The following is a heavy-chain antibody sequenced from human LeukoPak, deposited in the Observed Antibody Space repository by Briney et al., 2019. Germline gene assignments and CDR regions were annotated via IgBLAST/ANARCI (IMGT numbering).Heavy chain of an antibody. J-gene: IGHJ4*02. V-gene: IGHV3-23*01. Sequence: GGSLRLSCSASGFTFSSYAMSWVRQAPGKGLEWVSAISGSGGSTYYADSVKGRFTISSDNSKNTLYLQMNSLRAEDTAVYYCATFPVAGPYFDYWGQGTLVTVSS. D-gene: IGHD6-19*01. CDR3: ATFPVAGPYFDY. CDR1: GFTFSSYA. CDR2: ISGSGGST.